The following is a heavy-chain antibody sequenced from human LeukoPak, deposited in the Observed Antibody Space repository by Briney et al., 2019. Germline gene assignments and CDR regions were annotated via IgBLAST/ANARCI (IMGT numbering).Heavy chain of an antibody. Sequence: QAGGSLRLSCAASGLSFSFYAMSWVRQAPGKGLEWVSSISGGGAGTYYADSVRGRFTISRDNSDNTLFVQMNSLRAEDTAVYYCAKHSSIYFGELDDWGRGTLVTVSS. CDR2: ISGGGAGT. CDR1: GLSFSFYA. D-gene: IGHD3-10*01. CDR3: AKHSSIYFGELDD. V-gene: IGHV3-23*01. J-gene: IGHJ4*02.